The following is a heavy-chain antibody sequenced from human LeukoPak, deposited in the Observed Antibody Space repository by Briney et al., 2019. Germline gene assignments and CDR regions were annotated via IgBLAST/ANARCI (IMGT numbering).Heavy chain of an antibody. Sequence: PGGSLRLSCAASGFTFISYEMNWVRQAPGKGLEWVSYISSSGSTIYYADSVKGRFTISRDNAKNSLYLQMNSLRAEDTAVYYCARELRWDGDYWGQGTLVTVSS. V-gene: IGHV3-48*03. CDR2: ISSSGSTI. D-gene: IGHD1-26*01. CDR3: ARELRWDGDY. J-gene: IGHJ4*02. CDR1: GFTFISYE.